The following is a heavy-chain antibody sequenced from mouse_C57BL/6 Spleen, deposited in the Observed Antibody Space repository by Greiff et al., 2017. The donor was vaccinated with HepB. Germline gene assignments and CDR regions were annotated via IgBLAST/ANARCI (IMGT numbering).Heavy chain of an antibody. V-gene: IGHV1-15*01. CDR1: GYTFTDYE. D-gene: IGHD2-2*01. CDR3: ARSLYGYDDA. Sequence: VQGVESGAELVRPGASVTLSCKASGYTFTDYEMHWVKQTPVHGLEWIGYIYPRDGSTKYNEKFKGKATLTADKSSSTAYMQLNSLTSEDSAVYFCARSLYGYDDAWGQGTTLTVSS. CDR2: IYPRDGST. J-gene: IGHJ2*01.